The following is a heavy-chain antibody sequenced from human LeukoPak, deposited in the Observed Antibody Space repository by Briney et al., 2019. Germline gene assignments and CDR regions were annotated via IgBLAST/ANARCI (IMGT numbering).Heavy chain of an antibody. Sequence: GASVKVSCKASGGAFSSYAINWVRKAPGQGLEWMGGIIPIFDTTNYAQKFQGRVTITTDESTSTAYMELSRLRSDDTAVYYCARDLGYSSGCDYWGQGTLVTVSS. CDR2: IIPIFDTT. D-gene: IGHD6-19*01. J-gene: IGHJ4*02. CDR1: GGAFSSYA. V-gene: IGHV1-69*05. CDR3: ARDLGYSSGCDY.